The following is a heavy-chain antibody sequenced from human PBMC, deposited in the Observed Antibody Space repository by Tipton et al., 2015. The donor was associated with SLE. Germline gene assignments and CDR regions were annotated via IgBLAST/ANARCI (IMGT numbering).Heavy chain of an antibody. CDR1: GGSISSGGYY. CDR3: ARDSSSWSFYGMDV. J-gene: IGHJ6*02. Sequence: TLSLTCTVSGGSISSGGYYWSWIRQHPGKGLEWIGYIYTSGSTNYNPSLKSRVTISVYTSKNQFSLKLSSVTAADTAVYYCARDSSSWSFYGMDVWGQGTTVTVSS. CDR2: IYTSGST. D-gene: IGHD6-13*01. V-gene: IGHV4-31*03.